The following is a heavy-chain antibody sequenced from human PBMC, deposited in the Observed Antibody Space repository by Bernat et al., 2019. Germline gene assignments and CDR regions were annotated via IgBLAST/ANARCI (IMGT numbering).Heavy chain of an antibody. CDR2: MNPNSGNT. D-gene: IGHD2-2*01. J-gene: IGHJ3*02. Sequence: QVQLVQSGAEVKKPGASVKVPCKASGYTFTSYDINWVRQATGQGLEWMGWMNPNSGNTGYAQKFQGRVTMTRNTSISTAYMELSSLRSEDTAVYYCAVLGYCSSTSCYARAFDIWGQGTMVTVSS. CDR1: GYTFTSYD. V-gene: IGHV1-8*01. CDR3: AVLGYCSSTSCYARAFDI.